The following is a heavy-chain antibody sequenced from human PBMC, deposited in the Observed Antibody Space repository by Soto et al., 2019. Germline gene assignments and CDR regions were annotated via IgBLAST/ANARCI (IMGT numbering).Heavy chain of an antibody. CDR1: GGSITRDYSF. CDR3: ARAYYDILTGYYVPPAPSERPYNWFDP. J-gene: IGHJ5*02. D-gene: IGHD3-9*01. CDR2: IFDSGST. Sequence: SETLSLTCTVSGGSITRDYSFWSWIRQPPGEGLEWIGHIFDSGSTYYNPSLKSRVTISVDTSKNHFSLKLSSVTAADTAVYYCARAYYDILTGYYVPPAPSERPYNWFDPWGQGTLVTVSS. V-gene: IGHV4-30-4*01.